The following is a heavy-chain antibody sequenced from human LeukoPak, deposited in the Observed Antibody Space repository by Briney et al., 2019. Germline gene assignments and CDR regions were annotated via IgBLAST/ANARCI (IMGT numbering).Heavy chain of an antibody. CDR2: IRSKAYGWTT. CDR1: GFTFGDYA. V-gene: IGHV3-49*04. CDR3: TRDGYSGYAY. D-gene: IGHD5-12*01. J-gene: IGHJ4*02. Sequence: GGSLRLSCTASGFTFGDYAMSWVRQAPGKGVEWGGFIRSKAYGWTTEYAASVKVRFTISRDQSKSIAYLQMNSLKTEDTAVYYCTRDGYSGYAYWGQGTLVTVSS.